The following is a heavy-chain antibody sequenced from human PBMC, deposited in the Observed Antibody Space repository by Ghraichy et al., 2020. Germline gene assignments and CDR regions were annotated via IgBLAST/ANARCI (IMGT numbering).Heavy chain of an antibody. V-gene: IGHV3-48*02. CDR3: ARGVYSSGWHRTHYFDY. J-gene: IGHJ4*02. CDR2: ISSSSSTI. Sequence: GGSLRLSCAASGFTFSSYSMNWVRQAPGKGLEWVSYISSSSSTIYYADSVKGRFTISRDNAKNSLYLQMNSLRDEDTAVYYCARGVYSSGWHRTHYFDYWGQGTLVTVSS. CDR1: GFTFSSYS. D-gene: IGHD6-19*01.